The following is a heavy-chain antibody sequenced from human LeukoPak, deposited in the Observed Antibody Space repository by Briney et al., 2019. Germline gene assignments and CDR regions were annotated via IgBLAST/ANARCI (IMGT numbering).Heavy chain of an antibody. J-gene: IGHJ4*02. CDR3: ARGNSYYDSSGYYSARLYYFDY. D-gene: IGHD3-22*01. Sequence: GGSLRLSCAASGFTFSSYSMNWARQAPGKGLEWVSSISSSSSYIYYADSVKGRFTISRDNAKNSLYLQMNSLRAEDTAVYYCARGNSYYDSSGYYSARLYYFDYWGQGTLVTVSS. V-gene: IGHV3-21*01. CDR2: ISSSSSYI. CDR1: GFTFSSYS.